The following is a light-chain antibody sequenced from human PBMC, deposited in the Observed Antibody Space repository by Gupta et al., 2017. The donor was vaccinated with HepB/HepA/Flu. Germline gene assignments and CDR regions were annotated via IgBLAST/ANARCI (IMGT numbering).Light chain of an antibody. V-gene: IGKV3-11*02. CDR3: QQHYNWALVT. CDR2: DAV. CDR1: HSVSLS. Sequence: EIVLTQIPATLSLSPGERVTLSCRASHSVSLSLAWYKQKPGQAPRHLVYDAVSSAAGVPPRFSGVGCGRDVSLTISRRVPEDLAVYYCQQHYNWALVTFGQGTQLDIK. J-gene: IGKJ5*01.